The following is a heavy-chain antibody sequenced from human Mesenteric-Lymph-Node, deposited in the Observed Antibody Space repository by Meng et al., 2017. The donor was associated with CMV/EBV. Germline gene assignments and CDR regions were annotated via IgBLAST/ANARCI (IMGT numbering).Heavy chain of an antibody. CDR2: INSDGSTT. Sequence: GESLKISCAASGFTFSNYWMHWVRQAPGKGLVWVSRINSDGSTTSYADSVKGRFTISRDNAKNTLYLQMNSLRGEDTAVFYCGGDGGVHGWFDPWGQGTLVTVSS. V-gene: IGHV3-74*01. CDR3: GGDGGVHGWFDP. J-gene: IGHJ5*02. D-gene: IGHD3-16*01. CDR1: GFTFSNYW.